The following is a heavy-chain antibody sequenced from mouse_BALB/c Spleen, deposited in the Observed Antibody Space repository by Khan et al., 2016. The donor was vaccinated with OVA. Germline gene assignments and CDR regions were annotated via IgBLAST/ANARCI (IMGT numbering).Heavy chain of an antibody. Sequence: EVKLEESGGGLVQPGGSMKLSCAASGFTFSDAWMYWVRQSPEKGLEWVAEIRSKAINHATYYAESVRGRFTISRDDSKSSVHLQMTNLRPEDTCNYYCTPNYFRYYYSMDYWGQGTSVTVSS. CDR1: GFTFSDAW. CDR2: IRSKAINHAT. V-gene: IGHV6-6*01. D-gene: IGHD2-1*01. J-gene: IGHJ4*01. CDR3: TPNYFRYYYSMDY.